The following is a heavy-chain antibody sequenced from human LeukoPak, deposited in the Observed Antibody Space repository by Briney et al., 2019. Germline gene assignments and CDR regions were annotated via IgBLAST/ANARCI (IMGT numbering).Heavy chain of an antibody. J-gene: IGHJ4*02. CDR3: ARGGDTCSGGSCYDY. V-gene: IGHV4-4*07. CDR1: GGSISSYY. D-gene: IGHD2-15*01. Sequence: SETLSLTCTVSGGSISSYYWSWIRQPAGKGLEWIGRIYTSGSTNYNPFLKSRVTMSVDTSKNQFSLKLSSVTAADTAVHYCARGGDTCSGGSCYDYWGQGTLVTVSS. CDR2: IYTSGST.